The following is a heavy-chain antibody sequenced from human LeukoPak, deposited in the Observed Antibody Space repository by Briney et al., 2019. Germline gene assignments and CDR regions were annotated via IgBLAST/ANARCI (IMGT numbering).Heavy chain of an antibody. J-gene: IGHJ4*02. D-gene: IGHD3-3*01. CDR1: GSSMNTNF. Sequence: SETLSLTCSVSGSSMNTNFWSWIRQPPGKRLEWIGYIFYGGATNYNPSLKSRVTISVDTSKNQFSLKLSSVTAADTAVYYCARHGRGITIFGVVPPNCWGQGTLVTVSS. CDR2: IFYGGAT. V-gene: IGHV4-59*08. CDR3: ARHGRGITIFGVVPPNC.